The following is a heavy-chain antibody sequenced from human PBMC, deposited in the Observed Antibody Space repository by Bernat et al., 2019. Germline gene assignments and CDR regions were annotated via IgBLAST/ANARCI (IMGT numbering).Heavy chain of an antibody. V-gene: IGHV4-34*01. J-gene: IGHJ4*02. CDR3: ARVPRNYRDYGY. Sequence: QVQLQQWGAGLLKPSETLSLTCAVYGGSFSGYYWSWVRQPPGKGLEWIGEINHSGSTNYNPSLKSRVTISVDTSKNQFSLKLSSVTAADTAVYYCARVPRNYRDYGYWGQGTLVTVSS. D-gene: IGHD4-17*01. CDR1: GGSFSGYY. CDR2: INHSGST.